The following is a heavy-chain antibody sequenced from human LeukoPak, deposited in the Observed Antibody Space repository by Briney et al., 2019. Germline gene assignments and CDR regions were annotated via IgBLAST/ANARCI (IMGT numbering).Heavy chain of an antibody. J-gene: IGHJ4*02. CDR3: AKDRGYYVDTGTINF. CDR2: VGGGGQRT. Sequence: GGSLRLSCAASGLSFGAHAMHWVRQAPGMGLEWVSGVGGGGQRTHYADSVKGRFTISRDNSKNTLYLQMNSLRAEDAAIYYCAKDRGYYVDTGTINFWGQGTLVTVSS. V-gene: IGHV3-23*01. D-gene: IGHD3-22*01. CDR1: GLSFGAHA.